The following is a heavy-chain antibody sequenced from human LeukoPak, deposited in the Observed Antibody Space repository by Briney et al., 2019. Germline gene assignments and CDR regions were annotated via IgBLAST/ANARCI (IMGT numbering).Heavy chain of an antibody. CDR2: TSSSSSYI. CDR3: ARDPIAVAVADY. V-gene: IGHV3-21*01. J-gene: IGHJ4*02. Sequence: GGSLRLSCAASGFTFSSYCMNWVRQAPGKGLEWVSSTSSSSSYIYYADSVRGRFTISGDNAKNSLYLRMNSLSAEDTAVYYWARDPIAVAVADYWGQGALVSVSS. CDR1: GFTFSSYC. D-gene: IGHD6-19*01.